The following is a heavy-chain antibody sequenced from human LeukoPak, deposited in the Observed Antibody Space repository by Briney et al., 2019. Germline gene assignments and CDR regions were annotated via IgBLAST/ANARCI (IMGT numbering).Heavy chain of an antibody. D-gene: IGHD5-24*01. J-gene: IGHJ4*02. CDR1: GFTFGSYG. Sequence: GGSLRLSCAASGFTFGSYGMSWVRQAPGKGLEWVSFITPNADRTSYADSVEGRFTISRDNSKNTLYLQMNSLRAEDTAVYYCAKDPGDGYFDYWGQGTLVTVSS. CDR2: ITPNADRT. CDR3: AKDPGDGYFDY. V-gene: IGHV3-23*01.